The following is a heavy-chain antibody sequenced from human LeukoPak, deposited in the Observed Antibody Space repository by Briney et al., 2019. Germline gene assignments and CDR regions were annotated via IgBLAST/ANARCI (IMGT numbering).Heavy chain of an antibody. V-gene: IGHV1-2*02. J-gene: IGHJ4*02. Sequence: VASVKVSCKASGYTLTGYYMHWVRQAPGQGLEWMGWINPNSGGTNYAQEFQGRVTMTRDTSISTAYMGLSRLGSDDTAVYYCARDGASGYLADYWGQGTLVTVSS. CDR1: GYTLTGYY. D-gene: IGHD3-3*01. CDR3: ARDGASGYLADY. CDR2: INPNSGGT.